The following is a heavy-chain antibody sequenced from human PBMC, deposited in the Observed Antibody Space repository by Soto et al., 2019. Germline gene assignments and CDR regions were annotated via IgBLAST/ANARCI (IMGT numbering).Heavy chain of an antibody. D-gene: IGHD3-22*01. J-gene: IGHJ4*02. CDR2: ISYDGSNQ. CDR1: GFNFRRYG. CDR3: AKLGIVYSAYSYESGYFDY. Sequence: GGSLRLSCVASGFNFRRYGMHWVRQAAGKGLDWVGAISYDGSNQYYADSVKGRFTISRDNSKNTLYLQMNSLRPEDAAVYHCAKLGIVYSAYSYESGYFDYWGQGTRVTVSS. V-gene: IGHV3-30*19.